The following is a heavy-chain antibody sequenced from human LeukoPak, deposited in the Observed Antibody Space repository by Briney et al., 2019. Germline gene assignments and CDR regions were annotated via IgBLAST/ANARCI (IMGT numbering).Heavy chain of an antibody. Sequence: SVTLSLTCTVSGGSISSGSYYWSWIRQPAGKGLEWIGRIYTSGSTNYNPSLKSRVTISVDTSKNQFSLKLSSVTAADTAVYYCATTTGVYYYGMDVWGQGTTVTVSS. D-gene: IGHD1-1*01. CDR3: ATTTGVYYYGMDV. V-gene: IGHV4-61*02. CDR1: GGSISSGSYY. J-gene: IGHJ6*02. CDR2: IYTSGST.